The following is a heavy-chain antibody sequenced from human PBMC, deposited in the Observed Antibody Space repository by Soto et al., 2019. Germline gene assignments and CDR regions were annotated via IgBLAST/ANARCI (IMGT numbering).Heavy chain of an antibody. CDR3: VKGSEVARQELDY. J-gene: IGHJ4*02. Sequence: QVQLVGSGGGVVQPGRSLRLSCAASGFSFRDGGMHWVRQAPGQGLEWVAAISSDGSDKYYSETVKGRFTISRDSSRNTLFLQMNSLRVGDTAVYYCVKGSEVARQELDYWGQGTLVTVSS. CDR2: ISSDGSDK. CDR1: GFSFRDGG. D-gene: IGHD2-15*01. V-gene: IGHV3-30*18.